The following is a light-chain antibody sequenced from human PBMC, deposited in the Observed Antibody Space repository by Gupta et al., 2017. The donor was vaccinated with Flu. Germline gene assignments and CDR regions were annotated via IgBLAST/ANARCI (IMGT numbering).Light chain of an antibody. CDR3: QTWVPGILYV. CDR2: FNYDGIH. CDR1: SGRTMDA. Sequence: QLVLTQSPSASASLGASVTLTCTLNSGRTMDAIAWHQHRPERGPRFLMKFNYDGIHMKGDGVPDRFSGSSSGTERYLTISSLQSEDEADYYCQTWVPGILYVCGTGTKVTV. V-gene: IGLV4-69*01. J-gene: IGLJ1*01.